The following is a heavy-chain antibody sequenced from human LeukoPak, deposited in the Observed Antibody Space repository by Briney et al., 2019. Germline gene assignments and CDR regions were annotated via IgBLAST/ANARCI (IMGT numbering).Heavy chain of an antibody. Sequence: GESLKISCKGSRYSFTSYWIGWVRQMPGKGLEWMGIIYPGDSDTRYSPSFQGQVTISADKSISTAYLQWSSLKASDTAMYYCASSYCSGGSCYGYWGQGTLVTVSS. CDR3: ASSYCSGGSCYGY. J-gene: IGHJ4*02. V-gene: IGHV5-51*01. CDR1: RYSFTSYW. D-gene: IGHD2-15*01. CDR2: IYPGDSDT.